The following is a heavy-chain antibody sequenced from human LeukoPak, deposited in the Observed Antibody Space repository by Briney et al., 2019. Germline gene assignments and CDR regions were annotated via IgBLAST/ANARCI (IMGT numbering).Heavy chain of an antibody. CDR2: LSGSGGST. V-gene: IGHV3-23*01. CDR3: AKQGCTSATCYLNC. J-gene: IGHJ4*02. CDR1: GFTFSSYA. Sequence: PGGSLRLSCAASGFTFSSYAMSWVRQAPGKGLEWVSGLSGSGGSTFYADSVRGRFTISRDNSKSTLYLQMNSLRAEDTATYCCAKQGCTSATCYLNCWGQGALVTVSS. D-gene: IGHD2-2*01.